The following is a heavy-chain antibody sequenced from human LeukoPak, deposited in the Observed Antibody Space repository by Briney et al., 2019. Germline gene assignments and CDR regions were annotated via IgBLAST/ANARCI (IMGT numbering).Heavy chain of an antibody. D-gene: IGHD6-13*01. Sequence: PSETLSLTCAVYGGSFSGYYWSWIRQPPGKGLEWIGEINHSGSTNYNPSLKSRVTISVDTSKNQFSLKLSSVTAADTAVYYCARQNPAASGQGLDYWGQGTLVTVSS. V-gene: IGHV4-34*01. J-gene: IGHJ4*02. CDR1: GGSFSGYY. CDR3: ARQNPAASGQGLDY. CDR2: INHSGST.